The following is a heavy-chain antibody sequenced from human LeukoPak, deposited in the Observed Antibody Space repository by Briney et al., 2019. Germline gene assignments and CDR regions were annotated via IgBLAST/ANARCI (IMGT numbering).Heavy chain of an antibody. CDR3: ARDLVLAVAGPNWFDP. J-gene: IGHJ5*02. CDR1: GGSISSSSYY. V-gene: IGHV4-39*07. CDR2: IYHSGST. Sequence: SETLSLTCTVSGGSISSSSYYWGWIRQPPGKGLEWIGSIYHSGSTYYNPSLKSRVTISVDTSKNQFSLKLGSVTAADTAVYYCARDLVLAVAGPNWFDPWGQGTLVTVSS. D-gene: IGHD6-19*01.